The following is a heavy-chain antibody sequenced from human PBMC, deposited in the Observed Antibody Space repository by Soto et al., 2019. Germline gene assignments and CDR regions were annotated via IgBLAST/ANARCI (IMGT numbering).Heavy chain of an antibody. CDR1: GFTFSTYW. CDR3: ARGAFPTWGNYPLDY. CDR2: IKQDGSEN. Sequence: EVQLVESGGGLVQPGGSLRLSCAASGFTFSTYWMTWVRQAPGKGLEWVANIKQDGSENYYVDSVKGRFTISRDNAKNSLYLQMNSLRAEDTAVYYCARGAFPTWGNYPLDYWGQGTLVTVSS. J-gene: IGHJ4*02. V-gene: IGHV3-7*04. D-gene: IGHD3-16*02.